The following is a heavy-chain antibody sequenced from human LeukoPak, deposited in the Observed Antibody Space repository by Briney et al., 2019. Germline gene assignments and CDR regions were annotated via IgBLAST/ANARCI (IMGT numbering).Heavy chain of an antibody. CDR3: ATSFISTWRSSGWYYGY. CDR2: FDPEDGET. D-gene: IGHD6-19*01. Sequence: APVKVSCKVSGYTLSELSMHWVRQAPGKGLEWLGGFDPEDGETIYAQKFQGRVTMTEDTSTDTAYMELSSLRSEDTAVYYCATSFISTWRSSGWYYGYWGQGALVTVSS. V-gene: IGHV1-24*01. CDR1: GYTLSELS. J-gene: IGHJ4*02.